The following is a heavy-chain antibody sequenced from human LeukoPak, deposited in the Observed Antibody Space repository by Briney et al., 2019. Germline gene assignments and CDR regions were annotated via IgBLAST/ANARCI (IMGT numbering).Heavy chain of an antibody. CDR2: IISSTSTR. D-gene: IGHD3-16*01. Sequence: GGSLTLSCAASGFTFSSYTMNWIRQAPGKGLEWVSYIISSTSTRSYADSVTGRFTISRDNDKNSLYLQMNSLRPEDTAVYYCARDKDYAFDIWGQGTIVTVSS. CDR3: ARDKDYAFDI. CDR1: GFTFSSYT. J-gene: IGHJ3*02. V-gene: IGHV3-48*01.